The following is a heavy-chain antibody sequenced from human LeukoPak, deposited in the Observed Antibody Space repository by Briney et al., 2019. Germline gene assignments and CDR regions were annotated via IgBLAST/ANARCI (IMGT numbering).Heavy chain of an antibody. CDR2: ISSNGGNT. V-gene: IGHV3-64*01. D-gene: IGHD1-26*01. J-gene: IGHJ4*02. CDR3: ARDYSGTSFDY. Sequence: GGSLRLSCAASRFTFSNYAMHWVRQAPGKGLEHVSAISSNGGNTHYANSVKGRFTISRDNSKNTLYLQMNSLRAEDTAVYYCARDYSGTSFDYWGQGTLVTVSS. CDR1: RFTFSNYA.